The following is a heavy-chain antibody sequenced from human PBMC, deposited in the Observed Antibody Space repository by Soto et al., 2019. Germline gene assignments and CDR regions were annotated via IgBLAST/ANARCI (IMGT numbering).Heavy chain of an antibody. CDR1: GFTFSSYA. V-gene: IGHV3-23*01. CDR2: ISGSGGST. J-gene: IGHJ4*02. Sequence: PGGSLRLSCAASGFTFSSYAMSWVRQAPGKGLEWVSAISGSGGSTYYADSVKGRFTISRDNSKNTLYLQMNSLRAEDTAVYYCAKLGTIVVVNYPDYWGQGTLVTVSS. CDR3: AKLGTIVVVNYPDY. D-gene: IGHD3-22*01.